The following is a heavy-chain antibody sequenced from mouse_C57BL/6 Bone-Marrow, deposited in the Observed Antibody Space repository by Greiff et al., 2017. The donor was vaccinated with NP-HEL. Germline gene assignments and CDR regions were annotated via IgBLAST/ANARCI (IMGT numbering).Heavy chain of an antibody. J-gene: IGHJ2*01. CDR1: GYTFTEYT. Sequence: QVQLQQSGAELVKPGASVKLSCKASGYTFTEYTIHWVKQRSGQGLEWIGWFYPGSGSIKYNEKFKDKATLTADKSSSTVYMELSRLTSEDSAVYFCARHEDPSPHYYGSSSFDYWGQGTTLTVSS. V-gene: IGHV1-62-2*01. CDR2: FYPGSGSI. D-gene: IGHD1-1*01. CDR3: ARHEDPSPHYYGSSSFDY.